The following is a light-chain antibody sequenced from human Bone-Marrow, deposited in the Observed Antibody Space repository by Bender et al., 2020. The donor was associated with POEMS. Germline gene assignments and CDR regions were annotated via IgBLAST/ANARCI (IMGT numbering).Light chain of an antibody. J-gene: IGLJ3*02. CDR1: TSDVGGYDW. Sequence: QSALTQPRSVSGSPGQSVTFSCTGTTSDVGGYDWVSWYQQHPGKAPKLIMYDVTNRPLGVSHRFSGAKSGNTASLTISGLQPEDEAEEYCCSYAGNDNWVFGGGTKLTVL. V-gene: IGLV2-11*01. CDR2: DVT. CDR3: CSYAGNDNWV.